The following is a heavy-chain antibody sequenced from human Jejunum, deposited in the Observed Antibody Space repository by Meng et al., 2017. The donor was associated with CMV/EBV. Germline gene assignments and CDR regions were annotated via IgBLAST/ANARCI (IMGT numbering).Heavy chain of an antibody. CDR2: IYYSGLT. D-gene: IGHD6-6*01. Sequence: NSYWGWIRQPRQPPGKGLGWIASIYYSGLTYYNPSLQSRVTISVDTSRNQFSLRLSSVTAADTAVYYCARLVASRPGGGYFVSWGQGTLVTVSS. V-gene: IGHV4-39*01. CDR1: NSY. J-gene: IGHJ4*02. CDR3: ARLVASRPGGGYFVS.